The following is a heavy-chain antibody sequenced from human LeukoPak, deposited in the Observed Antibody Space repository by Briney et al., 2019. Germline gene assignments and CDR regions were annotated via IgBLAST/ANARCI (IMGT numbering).Heavy chain of an antibody. J-gene: IGHJ4*02. CDR2: INHSGST. Sequence: SETLSLTCAVYGGSFSGYYWSWIRQPPGKGLEWIGEINHSGSTKYNPSLKSRVTISVDTSKNQFSLKLSSVTAADTAVYYCARHRGYYDSSGYLPTVFDYWGQGTLVTVSS. D-gene: IGHD3-22*01. V-gene: IGHV4-34*01. CDR3: ARHRGYYDSSGYLPTVFDY. CDR1: GGSFSGYY.